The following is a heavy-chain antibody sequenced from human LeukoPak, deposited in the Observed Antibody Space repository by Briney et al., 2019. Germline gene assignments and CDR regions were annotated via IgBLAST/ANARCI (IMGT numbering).Heavy chain of an antibody. CDR3: AGGVVARPFDY. D-gene: IGHD2-15*01. V-gene: IGHV1-18*01. Sequence: WASVKVSCKASGYTFASYGISWVRQAPGQGLEWMGWISAYSGNTNYAQKLQGRVTMTTDTSTSTAYMELRSLRSDDTAVYYCAGGVVARPFDYWGQGTLVTVSS. CDR1: GYTFASYG. CDR2: ISAYSGNT. J-gene: IGHJ4*02.